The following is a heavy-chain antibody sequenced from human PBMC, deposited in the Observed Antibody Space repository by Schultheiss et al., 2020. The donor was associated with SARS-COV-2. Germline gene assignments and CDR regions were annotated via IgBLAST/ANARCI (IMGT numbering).Heavy chain of an antibody. Sequence: GGSLRLSCAASGFTFSSYAMSWVRQAPGKGLEWVSVIYSGGSTYYADSVKGRFTISRDNSKNTLYLQMNSLRAEDTAVYYCARGLGGDYFDYWGQGTLVTVSS. CDR3: ARGLGGDYFDY. CDR2: IYSGGST. J-gene: IGHJ4*02. V-gene: IGHV3-23*03. CDR1: GFTFSSYA. D-gene: IGHD3-22*01.